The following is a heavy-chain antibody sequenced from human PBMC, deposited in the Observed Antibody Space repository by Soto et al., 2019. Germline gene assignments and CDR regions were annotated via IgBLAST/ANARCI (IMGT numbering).Heavy chain of an antibody. CDR3: ARVVDYCGGDCYYWFDP. CDR2: ISAYNGNT. J-gene: IGHJ5*02. D-gene: IGHD2-21*02. Sequence: ASVKVSCKAPGYTFTSYGISWVRQAPGQGLEWMGWISAYNGNTNYAQKLQGRVTMTTDTSTSTAYMELRSLRSDDTAVYYCARVVDYCGGDCYYWFDPWGQGTLVTVSS. V-gene: IGHV1-18*04. CDR1: GYTFTSYG.